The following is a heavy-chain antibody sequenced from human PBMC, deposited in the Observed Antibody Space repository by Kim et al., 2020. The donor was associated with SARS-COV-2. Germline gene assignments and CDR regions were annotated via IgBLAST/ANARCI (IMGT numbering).Heavy chain of an antibody. CDR3: ARGLLGIPAALDY. J-gene: IGHJ4*02. Sequence: YPPSLQSRVTMSLDTSKNQFSLKLTSVTTEDTAVYYCARGLLGIPAALDYWGQGALVTVSS. D-gene: IGHD2-2*01. V-gene: IGHV4-59*09.